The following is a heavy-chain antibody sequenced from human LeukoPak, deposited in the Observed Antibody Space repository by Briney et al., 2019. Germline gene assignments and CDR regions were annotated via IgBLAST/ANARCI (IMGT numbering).Heavy chain of an antibody. CDR2: ISGSGGST. V-gene: IGHV3-23*01. D-gene: IGHD1-26*01. J-gene: IGHJ4*02. Sequence: PGGSLRLSCAASGFTFSSYWMHWVRQAPGKGLEWVSAISGSGGSTYYADSVKGRFTISRDNSKNTLYLQMNSLRAEDTAVYYCAKGDTTWELPHDCWGQGTLVTVSS. CDR3: AKGDTTWELPHDC. CDR1: GFTFSSYW.